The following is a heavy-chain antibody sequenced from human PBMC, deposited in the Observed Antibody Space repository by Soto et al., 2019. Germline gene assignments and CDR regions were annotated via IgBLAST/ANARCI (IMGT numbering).Heavy chain of an antibody. V-gene: IGHV1-69*13. J-gene: IGHJ6*02. CDR3: ARDRAGDNSNYPYDMDV. CDR1: GGTFSSSG. CDR2: INPIFDTT. D-gene: IGHD4-4*01. Sequence: SVKVSCKTSGGTFSSSGISWVRQAPGQGLEWLGRINPIFDTTNYAQKFQARVTITADESTSTAYMELSGLRSEDTAVYYCARDRAGDNSNYPYDMDVWGQGTTVTVSS.